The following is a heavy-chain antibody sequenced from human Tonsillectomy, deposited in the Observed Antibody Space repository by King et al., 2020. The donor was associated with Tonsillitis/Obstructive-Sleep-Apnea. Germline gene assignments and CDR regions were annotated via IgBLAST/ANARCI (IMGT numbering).Heavy chain of an antibody. CDR1: GFTFSSYS. CDR2: MSSSSSYI. D-gene: IGHD3/OR15-3a*01. J-gene: IGHJ3*02. CDR3: AREDSDAFDI. Sequence: VQLVESGGGLVKPGGSLRLSCAASGFTFSSYSMNWVRQAPGKGLEWVSSMSSSSSYIYYADSVKGRFTISRDNAKNSLYLQMNSLRAEDTAVYYCAREDSDAFDIWGQGTMVTVSS. V-gene: IGHV3-21*01.